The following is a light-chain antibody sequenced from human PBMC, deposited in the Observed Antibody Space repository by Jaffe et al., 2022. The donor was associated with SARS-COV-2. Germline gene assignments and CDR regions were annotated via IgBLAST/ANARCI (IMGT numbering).Light chain of an antibody. V-gene: IGLV7-43*01. CDR2: TTT. J-gene: IGLJ3*02. CDR3: QITYGGAWV. Sequence: QTVVTQEPSLTVAPGGTVTLTCASNTGAVTRDYYPGWFQQKPGQPPTPLIYTTTYKHPWTPARFSGSLLGGKAALTLSRVQPEDEADYYCQITYGGAWVFGGGTKLTVL. CDR1: TGAVTRDYY.